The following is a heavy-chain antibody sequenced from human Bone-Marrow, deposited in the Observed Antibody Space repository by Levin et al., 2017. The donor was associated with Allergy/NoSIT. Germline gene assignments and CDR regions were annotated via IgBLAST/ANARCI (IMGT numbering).Heavy chain of an antibody. V-gene: IGHV3-30*18. D-gene: IGHD3-3*01. CDR2: ISYDGSNK. Sequence: PGGSLRLSCAASGFTFSSYGMHWVRQAPGKGLEWVAVISYDGSNKYYADSVKGRFTISRDNSKNTLYLQMNSLRAEDTAVYYCAKDVRLYDFWSGYYLAYYYYGMDVWGQGTTVTVSS. CDR1: GFTFSSYG. CDR3: AKDVRLYDFWSGYYLAYYYYGMDV. J-gene: IGHJ6*02.